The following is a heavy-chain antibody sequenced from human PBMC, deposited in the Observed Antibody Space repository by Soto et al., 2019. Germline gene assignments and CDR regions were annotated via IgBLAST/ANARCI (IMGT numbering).Heavy chain of an antibody. J-gene: IGHJ4*02. D-gene: IGHD6-19*01. V-gene: IGHV3-30*18. CDR1: GFTFSSYG. Sequence: HPGGSLILSCAASGFTFSSYGMHWVRQAPGKGLQWVAVVSDDGNNKYYADSVKGRFTISRDNSENTLYLQINSLRAEDTAVYYCAKGDSGHWYPHLDYWGQGTLVTVSS. CDR3: AKGDSGHWYPHLDY. CDR2: VSDDGNNK.